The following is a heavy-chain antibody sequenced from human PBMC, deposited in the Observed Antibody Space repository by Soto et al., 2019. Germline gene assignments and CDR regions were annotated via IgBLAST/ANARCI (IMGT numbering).Heavy chain of an antibody. Sequence: GGSLRLSCAASGFSFSHYAMHWVRQPPGKGLEWVALISYDGENQYFTDSVRGRFTISRDNSKTAVYLEMNNLRLDDTATYYCVSPHSESSNAFDLWGQGTLVTVSA. D-gene: IGHD3-10*01. CDR2: ISYDGENQ. CDR1: GFSFSHYA. J-gene: IGHJ5*02. CDR3: VSPHSESSNAFDL. V-gene: IGHV3-30*04.